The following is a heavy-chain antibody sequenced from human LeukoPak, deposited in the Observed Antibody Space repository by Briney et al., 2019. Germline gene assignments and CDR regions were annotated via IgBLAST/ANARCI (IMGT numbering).Heavy chain of an antibody. J-gene: IGHJ4*02. D-gene: IGHD1-26*01. Sequence: GRSLRLSCAASGFTFSNYGMHWVRQAPGKGLEWVAIIWYDGSNKYYADSVKGRFTVSRDNSKNTLYVQMNSLRDEDTAVYYCAKDQRWESPHYLDSWGQGTPVTVSS. CDR3: AKDQRWESPHYLDS. V-gene: IGHV3-33*06. CDR2: IWYDGSNK. CDR1: GFTFSNYG.